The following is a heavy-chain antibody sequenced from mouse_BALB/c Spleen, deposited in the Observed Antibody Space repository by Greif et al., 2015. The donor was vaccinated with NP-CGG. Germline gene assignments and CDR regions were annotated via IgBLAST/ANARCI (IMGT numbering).Heavy chain of an antibody. D-gene: IGHD1-1*01. V-gene: IGHV5-4*02. CDR1: GFTFSDYY. J-gene: IGHJ4*01. CDR3: ARDRSTTDAMDY. CDR2: ISDGGSYT. Sequence: EVQLVESGGGLVKPGGSLKLSCAASGFTFSDYYMYWVRQTPEKRLEWVATISDGGSYTYYPDSVKGRFTISRDNAKNNLYLQMSSLKSEDTAMYYCARDRSTTDAMDYWGQGTSVTVSS.